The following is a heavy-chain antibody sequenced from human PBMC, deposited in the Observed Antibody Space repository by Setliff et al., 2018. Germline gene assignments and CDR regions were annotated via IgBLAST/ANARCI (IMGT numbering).Heavy chain of an antibody. CDR3: ARVGRERSNGECYSTTPCYSYYMDV. CDR1: GFTLSSYG. D-gene: IGHD2-8*01. V-gene: IGHV3-30*02. CDR2: IRYDEGDK. Sequence: GGSLRLSCAASGFTLSSYGMHWVRQAPGKGLEWLSYIRYDEGDKYYIDSVRGRFTISRDNSKNTLYLQMNSLRAEDTAVYFCARVGRERSNGECYSTTPCYSYYMDVWGKGTTVTISS. J-gene: IGHJ6*03.